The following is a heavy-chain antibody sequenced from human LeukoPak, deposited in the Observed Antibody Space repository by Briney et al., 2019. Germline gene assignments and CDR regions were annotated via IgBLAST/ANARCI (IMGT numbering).Heavy chain of an antibody. CDR2: IWYDGSNK. CDR3: AEEGYQLLSGYYYGMDA. J-gene: IGHJ6*02. CDR1: GFTFSSYG. Sequence: SGGSLRLSCAASGFTFSSYGMHWVRQAPGKGLEWVAVIWYDGSNKYYADSVKGRFTISRDNSKNTLYLQMNSLRAEDTAVYYCAEEGYQLLSGYYYGMDAWGQGTTVTVSS. V-gene: IGHV3-30*02. D-gene: IGHD2-2*01.